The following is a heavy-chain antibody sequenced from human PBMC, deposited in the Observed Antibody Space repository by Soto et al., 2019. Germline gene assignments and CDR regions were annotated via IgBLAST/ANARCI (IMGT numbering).Heavy chain of an antibody. CDR1: SGSISSTNW. D-gene: IGHD2-15*01. CDR2: IYPSGST. J-gene: IGHJ5*02. Sequence: SETLSLTCAVSSGSISSTNWWGWVRQPPGKGLEWIGEIYPSGSTNYNPSLKSRVTMSVDKSKNQFSLKLSSVTAADTAVYYCANSYCGGGSCYVPWGQGTLVTVSS. V-gene: IGHV4-4*02. CDR3: ANSYCGGGSCYVP.